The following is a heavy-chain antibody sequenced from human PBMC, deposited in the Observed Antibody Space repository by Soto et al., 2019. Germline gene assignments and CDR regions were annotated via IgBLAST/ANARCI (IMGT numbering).Heavy chain of an antibody. CDR3: ARDFDSGKDY. CDR1: GGTFSSYA. D-gene: IGHD1-26*01. CDR2: IIPIFGTA. V-gene: IGHV1-69*06. Sequence: SVKVSCKASGGTFSSYAISWVRQAPGQGLEWMGGIIPIFGTANYAQKFQGRVTITADKSTSTAYMEPSSLRSEDTAVYYCARDFDSGKDYWGQGTLVTVSS. J-gene: IGHJ4*02.